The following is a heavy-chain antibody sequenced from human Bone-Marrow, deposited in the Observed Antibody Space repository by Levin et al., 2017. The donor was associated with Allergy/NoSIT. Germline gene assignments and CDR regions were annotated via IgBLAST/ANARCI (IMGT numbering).Heavy chain of an antibody. CDR1: GFTFTNYS. CDR3: ARGPWTQRCFDQ. J-gene: IGHJ4*02. CDR2: ISSSSSVI. D-gene: IGHD5-18*01. V-gene: IGHV3-48*01. Sequence: QHGESLKISCAASGFTFTNYSMHWVRQAPGKGLEWVSYISSSSSVIYYAESVKGRFAISRDNARNSLYLQMNSLRAEDTAVYYCARGPWTQRCFDQWGQGTLVTVSS.